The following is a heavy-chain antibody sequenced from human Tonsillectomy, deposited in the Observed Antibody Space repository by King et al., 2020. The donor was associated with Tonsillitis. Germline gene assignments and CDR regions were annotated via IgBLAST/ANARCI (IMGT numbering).Heavy chain of an antibody. CDR1: GFTFNNYA. Sequence: VQLVESGGGVVQPGRSLRLSCAASGFTFNNYAMHWLRQAPGKGLEWGTVISHDGNNAYSTDSVKGRFTISRDNSKNTVYLEMNSLRSEDSAVYYCARGVMAVASSAFDIWGQGTMLTVSS. V-gene: IGHV3-30-3*01. J-gene: IGHJ3*02. D-gene: IGHD6-19*01. CDR2: ISHDGNNA. CDR3: ARGVMAVASSAFDI.